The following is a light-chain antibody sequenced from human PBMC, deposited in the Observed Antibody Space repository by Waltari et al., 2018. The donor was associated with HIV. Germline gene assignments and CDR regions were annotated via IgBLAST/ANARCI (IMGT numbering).Light chain of an antibody. V-gene: IGLV6-57*03. CDR2: EEN. J-gene: IGLJ3*02. CDR3: QSSDSDSRWV. Sequence: NFMLTQPHSVSESPGKTVTISCTRHSGSIDSKYVQWYQQRPDSAPSTVIYEENQRPSGVPDRFSGSIDSSSNSASLTISGLKTEDEADYYCQSSDSDSRWVFGGGTKLTVL. CDR1: SGSIDSKY.